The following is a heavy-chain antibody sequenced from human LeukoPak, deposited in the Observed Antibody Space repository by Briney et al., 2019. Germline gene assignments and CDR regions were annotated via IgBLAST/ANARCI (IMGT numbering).Heavy chain of an antibody. D-gene: IGHD2-15*01. CDR3: AKNLYCGGGSCYPSALGMDV. J-gene: IGHJ6*02. CDR1: GFTFSSYG. CDR2: ISGSGNRT. V-gene: IGHV3-23*01. Sequence: AGGSLRLSCSAPGFTFSSYGMNWVRQAPGKGLEWVSSISGSGNRTYYADSVKGRFTISRDNSKNTLFLQMNSLRAEDTAVYYCAKNLYCGGGSCYPSALGMDVWGQGTTVTVSS.